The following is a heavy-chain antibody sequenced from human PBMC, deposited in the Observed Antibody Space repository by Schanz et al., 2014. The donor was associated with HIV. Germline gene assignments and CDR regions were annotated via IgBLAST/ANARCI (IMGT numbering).Heavy chain of an antibody. CDR3: ARAAFSSEYYYGMDV. Sequence: QVPLVQSGSEVKKPGSSVKVSCKASGGTFSIYAISWVRQAPGQGLEWMGWINPNSGGTNYAQKFQGRVTIIADESTSTAYMELSSLRSADTAVYFCARAAFSSEYYYGMDVWGQGTTVTVSS. D-gene: IGHD3-3*02. J-gene: IGHJ6*02. CDR2: INPNSGGT. CDR1: GGTFSIYA. V-gene: IGHV1-69*01.